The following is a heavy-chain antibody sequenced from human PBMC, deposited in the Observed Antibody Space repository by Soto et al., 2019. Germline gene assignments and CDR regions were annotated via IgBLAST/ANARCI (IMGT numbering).Heavy chain of an antibody. CDR1: GGSISGYY. Sequence: SETLSLTCTVSGGSISGYYWSWFRQPPGKGLEYIGYIYYRGSTNYNPSLKSRVTMSVDTSRNLFSLKVNSVTAADTAVYYCARQQLLPYYYALDVWGQGTTVT. J-gene: IGHJ6*02. V-gene: IGHV4-59*01. D-gene: IGHD6-13*01. CDR2: IYYRGST. CDR3: ARQQLLPYYYALDV.